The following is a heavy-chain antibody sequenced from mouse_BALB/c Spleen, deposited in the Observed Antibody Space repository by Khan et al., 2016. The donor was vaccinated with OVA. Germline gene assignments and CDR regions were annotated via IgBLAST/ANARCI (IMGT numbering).Heavy chain of an antibody. V-gene: IGHV5-6*01. CDR2: ISSGGDYT. D-gene: IGHD4-1*01. J-gene: IGHJ3*01. Sequence: EVELVESGGDLVKPGGSLKLSCAASGFTFSSYSMSWVRQTPDKRLEWVATISSGGDYTYYPDSVKGRSTFSRDNAKNTPYLQMSRLTSEDTAMYYCASHLTGSFAYWGQGTLLTVSA. CDR1: GFTFSSYS. CDR3: ASHLTGSFAY.